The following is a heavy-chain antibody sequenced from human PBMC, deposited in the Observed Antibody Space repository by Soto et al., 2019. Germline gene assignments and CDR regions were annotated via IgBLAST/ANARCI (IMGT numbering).Heavy chain of an antibody. V-gene: IGHV1-8*01. CDR1: GYTFTSYD. CDR2: MNPNSGNT. CDR3: ARSANISPHPLWFGDDNWFDP. J-gene: IGHJ5*02. D-gene: IGHD3-10*01. Sequence: QVQLVQSGAEVKKPGASVKVSCKASGYTFTSYDINWVRQATGQGLEWMGWMNPNSGNTGYAQKFQGRVTMTRNTYISTAYMELSSLRSEDTAVYYCARSANISPHPLWFGDDNWFDPWGQGTLVTVSS.